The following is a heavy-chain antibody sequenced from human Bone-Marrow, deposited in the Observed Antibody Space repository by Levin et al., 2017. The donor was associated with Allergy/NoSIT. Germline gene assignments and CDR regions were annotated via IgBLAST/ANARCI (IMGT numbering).Heavy chain of an antibody. CDR1: GGSISTGY. CDR3: ASILRGGASFDI. CDR2: IHYSGTS. D-gene: IGHD3-9*01. J-gene: IGHJ3*02. Sequence: SETLSLTCTVSGGSISTGYCSWIRQTPEKGLEWIGYIHYSGTSHYSPSLRSRVTLSVDASNNQFFLHLTSVTAADTAIYFCASILRGGASFDIWGQGGVVTVSS. V-gene: IGHV4-59*08.